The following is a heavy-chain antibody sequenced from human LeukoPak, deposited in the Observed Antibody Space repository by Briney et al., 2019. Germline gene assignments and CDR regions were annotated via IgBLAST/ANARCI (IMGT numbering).Heavy chain of an antibody. CDR2: ISSSSSHI. Sequence: GGSLRLSCSPSGFTFSSYIMKWVAQAPGKTLEGVSSISSSSSHISYPDAVKGRFSRYRDNAKHSLYVQMNRLRAEDMAVYSCASVLPVVAAYGTWGKGSLSPSPQ. J-gene: IGHJ5*02. CDR3: ASVLPVVAAYGT. D-gene: IGHD2-15*01. V-gene: IGHV3-21*01. CDR1: GFTFSSYI.